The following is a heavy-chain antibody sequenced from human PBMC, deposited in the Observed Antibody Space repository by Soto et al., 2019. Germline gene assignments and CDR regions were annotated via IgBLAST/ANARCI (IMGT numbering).Heavy chain of an antibody. CDR1: GFIFSNYA. Sequence: EVQLLESGGGLVQPGGSLRLSCAASGFIFSNYAMTWVRQAPGKGLEWVSTMSGTAGNTYYADSVKGRFTISRDNSKNTLYLQMNSLRAEDTAVYYCAKKYYFGSGSYVFYFDYWGQGTLVTVSS. CDR3: AKKYYFGSGSYVFYFDY. J-gene: IGHJ4*02. D-gene: IGHD3-10*01. V-gene: IGHV3-23*01. CDR2: MSGTAGNT.